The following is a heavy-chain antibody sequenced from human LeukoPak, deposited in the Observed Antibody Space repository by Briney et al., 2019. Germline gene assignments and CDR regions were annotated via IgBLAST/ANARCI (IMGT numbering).Heavy chain of an antibody. V-gene: IGHV3-21*01. CDR3: ATTPEHSGSYFYYFDY. Sequence: GGSLRLSWAASGFTFSSYSMNWVHQAPGKGLEWVSSISSSSSYIYYADSVKGRFTISRDNAKNSLYLQMNSLRAEDTAVYYCATTPEHSGSYFYYFDYWGQGTLVTVSS. D-gene: IGHD1-26*01. J-gene: IGHJ4*02. CDR2: ISSSSSYI. CDR1: GFTFSSYS.